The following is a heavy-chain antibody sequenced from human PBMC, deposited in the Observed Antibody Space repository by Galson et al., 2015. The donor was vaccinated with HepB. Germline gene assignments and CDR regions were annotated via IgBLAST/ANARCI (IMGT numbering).Heavy chain of an antibody. Sequence: SLRLSCAASGFTFSSYGMHWVRQAPGKGLEWVAVIWYDGSNKYYADSVKGRFTISRDNSKNTLYLQMNSLRAEDTAVYYCARVREYRSPVDSWGQGTLVTVSS. D-gene: IGHD2-2*01. CDR2: IWYDGSNK. J-gene: IGHJ4*02. CDR1: GFTFSSYG. V-gene: IGHV3-33*01. CDR3: ARVREYRSPVDS.